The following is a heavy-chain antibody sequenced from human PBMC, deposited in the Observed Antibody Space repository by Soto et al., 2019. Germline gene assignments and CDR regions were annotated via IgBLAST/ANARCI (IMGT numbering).Heavy chain of an antibody. J-gene: IGHJ6*02. V-gene: IGHV1-69*13. D-gene: IGHD5-18*01. CDR2: IIPIFGTA. CDR1: GGTFSSYA. CDR3: ARGRGYSYGHHWYYGMEV. Sequence: ASVKVSCKASGGTFSSYAISWVRQAPGQGLEWMGGIIPIFGTANYAQKFQGRVTITADESTSTAYMELSSLRSEDTAVYYCARGRGYSYGHHWYYGMEVWGQGTTVTVSS.